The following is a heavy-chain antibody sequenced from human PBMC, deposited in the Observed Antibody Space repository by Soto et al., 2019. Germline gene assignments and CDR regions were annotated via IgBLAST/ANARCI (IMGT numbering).Heavy chain of an antibody. CDR2: ISGSGGST. J-gene: IGHJ6*03. Sequence: EVQLLESGGGLVQPGGSLRLSCAASGFTFSSYAMSWVRQAPGKGLEWVSAISGSGGSTYYADSVKGRFTISRDNSKNTLYLQMNSLRAEDTVVYYCAKGRVPAAMYLFPYMDVWRKGTTVTVSS. CDR1: GFTFSSYA. D-gene: IGHD2-2*01. V-gene: IGHV3-23*01. CDR3: AKGRVPAAMYLFPYMDV.